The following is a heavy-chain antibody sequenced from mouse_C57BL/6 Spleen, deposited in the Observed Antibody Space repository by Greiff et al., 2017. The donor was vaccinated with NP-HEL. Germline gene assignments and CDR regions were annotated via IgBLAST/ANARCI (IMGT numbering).Heavy chain of an antibody. CDR2: INPNNGGT. CDR3: ARRDYGYDGPFAY. Sequence: EVQLVESGPELVKPGASVKIPCKASGYTFTDYNMDWVKQSHGKSLEWIGDINPNNGGTIYNQKFKGKATLTVDKSSSTAYMELRSLTSEDTAVYYCARRDYGYDGPFAYWGQGTLVTVSA. CDR1: GYTFTDYN. J-gene: IGHJ3*01. V-gene: IGHV1-18*01. D-gene: IGHD2-2*01.